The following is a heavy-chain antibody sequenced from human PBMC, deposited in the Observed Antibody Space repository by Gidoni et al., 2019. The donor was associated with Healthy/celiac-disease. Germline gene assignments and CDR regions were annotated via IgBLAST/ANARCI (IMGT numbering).Heavy chain of an antibody. Sequence: QVQLQQWGAGLLKPSETLSLTCAVYGGSFSGYYWSWIRQPPGKGLEWIGEINHSGSTNYNPSLKSRVTISVDTSKNQFSLKLSSVTAADTAVYYCARGGGLTWFGGYYYYYGMDVWGQGTTVTVSS. J-gene: IGHJ6*02. D-gene: IGHD3-10*01. CDR1: GGSFSGYY. CDR3: ARGGGLTWFGGYYYYYGMDV. CDR2: INHSGST. V-gene: IGHV4-34*01.